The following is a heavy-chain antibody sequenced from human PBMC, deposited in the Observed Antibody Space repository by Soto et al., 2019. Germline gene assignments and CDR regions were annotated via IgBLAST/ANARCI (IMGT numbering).Heavy chain of an antibody. J-gene: IGHJ4*02. CDR3: ARGIRGSKTTGIDY. CDR2: ISSSSSTI. V-gene: IGHV3-48*01. CDR1: GFTFSSYS. Sequence: GGSLRLSCAASGFTFSSYSMNWVRQAPGKGLEWVSYISSSSSTIYYADSVKGRFTMSTDNAKNSLYLQMNSLRAEDTAVYYCARGIRGSKTTGIDYWGQGTLVTVSS. D-gene: IGHD3-10*01.